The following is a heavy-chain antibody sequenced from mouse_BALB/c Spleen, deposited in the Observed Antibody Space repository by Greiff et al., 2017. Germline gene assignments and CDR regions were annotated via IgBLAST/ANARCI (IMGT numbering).Heavy chain of an antibody. CDR3: AKRATPMDY. Sequence: QVQLKESGPGLVTPSQSLYISCTVSGFSLTSYGVSWVRQPPGQGLEWLGVIWGDGSTNYNSALISRLSISKDNSKSHVFLKLNSLQTDDTSTYYGAKRATPMDYWGQGTAVTVSS. V-gene: IGHV2-3*01. CDR2: IWGDGST. CDR1: GFSLTSYG. J-gene: IGHJ4*01. D-gene: IGHD1-1*01.